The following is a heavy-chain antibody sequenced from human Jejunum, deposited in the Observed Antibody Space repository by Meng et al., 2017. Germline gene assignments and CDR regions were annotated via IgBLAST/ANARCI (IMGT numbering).Heavy chain of an antibody. J-gene: IGHJ4*02. CDR2: ISYHGYDK. D-gene: IGHD1-26*01. V-gene: IGHV3-30*18. CDR3: SKSWGSGTYLGVDL. CDR1: GFAFNRYW. Sequence: GESLKISCAASGFAFNRYWMHWVRQAPGKGLEWVAVISYHGYDKFYADSVKGRFTISRDNSNNTLFLQMNSLRPEDTAVYYFSKSWGSGTYLGVDLWGQGTLVTVSS.